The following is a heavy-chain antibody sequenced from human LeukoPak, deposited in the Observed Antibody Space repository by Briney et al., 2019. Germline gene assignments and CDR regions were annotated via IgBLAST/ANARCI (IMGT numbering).Heavy chain of an antibody. CDR3: ARDRGVITISQPTDY. J-gene: IGHJ4*02. Sequence: ASVKVSCKASGYTFTSYGISWVRQAPGQGLEWMGWISAYNGNTNYAQKLQGRVTMTTDTSTSTAYMELRSLRSDDTAVYYCARDRGVITISQPTDYWGQGTLVTVSS. CDR1: GYTFTSYG. CDR2: ISAYNGNT. D-gene: IGHD3-10*01. V-gene: IGHV1-18*01.